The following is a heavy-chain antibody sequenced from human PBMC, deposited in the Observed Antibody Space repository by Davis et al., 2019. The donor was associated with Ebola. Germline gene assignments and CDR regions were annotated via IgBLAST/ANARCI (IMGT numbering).Heavy chain of an antibody. V-gene: IGHV3-33*01. CDR3: VRDTYYYYNTMDV. J-gene: IGHJ6*04. CDR2: IWYDGRNQ. Sequence: PGGSLRLSCAASGFTLSGYGLHWVRQPPGKGLEWVAVIWYDGRNQYYADSVKGRFTISRDNSKHTLYLQMNSLRAEDTAVYYCVRDTYYYYNTMDVWGKGTAVTVSS. CDR1: GFTLSGYG.